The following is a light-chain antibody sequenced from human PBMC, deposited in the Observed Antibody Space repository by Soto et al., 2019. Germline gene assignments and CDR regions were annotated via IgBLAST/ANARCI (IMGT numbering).Light chain of an antibody. Sequence: EIVLTQSPATLSLSTGERATLSCRASQSVSSYLAWYQQKPGKAPRLLIYDASNRDTGIPARFSGSGSGREFALLISSIQPQDVAVTYCHQHGNRPPLTFGGGTKVEIK. V-gene: IGKV3-11*02. J-gene: IGKJ4*01. CDR3: HQHGNRPPLT. CDR2: DAS. CDR1: QSVSSY.